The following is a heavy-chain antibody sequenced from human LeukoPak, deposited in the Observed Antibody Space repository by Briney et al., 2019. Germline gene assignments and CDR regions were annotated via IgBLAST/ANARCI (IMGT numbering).Heavy chain of an antibody. CDR2: INPNSGGT. D-gene: IGHD6-13*01. V-gene: IGHV1-2*02. J-gene: IGHJ6*03. CDR3: ARDGDGSWLQYYMDV. Sequence: AASVKVSCKASGYTFTGYYMHWVRQAPGQGLEWMGWINPNSGGTNYAQKFQGRVTMTRDTSISTAYMELSRLRSDDTAVYYCARDGDGSWLQYYMDVWGKGTTVTVSS. CDR1: GYTFTGYY.